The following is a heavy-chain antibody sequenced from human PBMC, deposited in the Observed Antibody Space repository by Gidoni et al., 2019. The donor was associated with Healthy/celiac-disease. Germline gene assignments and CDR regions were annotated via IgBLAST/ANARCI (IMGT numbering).Heavy chain of an antibody. D-gene: IGHD6-19*01. CDR2: IYYSGST. Sequence: QLQLQESGPGLVKPSQTLSLTCTFSGCSISTCGYYWSWLRQHPGKGLEWIGYIYYSGSTYYNPALKSRVTISVDTSKNQFSLKLSAVTAADTGVYYGGRVGAVAGMPVGLDHWGQGTLVTVSS. V-gene: IGHV4-31*03. CDR1: GCSISTCGYY. J-gene: IGHJ5*02. CDR3: GRVGAVAGMPVGLDH.